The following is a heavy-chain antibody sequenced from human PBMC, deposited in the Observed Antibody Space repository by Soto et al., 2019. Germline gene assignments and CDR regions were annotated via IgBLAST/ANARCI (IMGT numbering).Heavy chain of an antibody. V-gene: IGHV3-7*01. D-gene: IGHD6-19*01. J-gene: IGHJ6*03. Sequence: PGGSLRLSCASSGFTVSSSWMSWSRQAQGKGLEWVANIKQDGSEKYYVDSVRGRFTISRDNAKNSVDLRMNSLRAEDTAVYYCVGYSSGWSVFYMDVWGKGTTVTVSS. CDR3: VGYSSGWSVFYMDV. CDR2: IKQDGSEK. CDR1: GFTVSSSW.